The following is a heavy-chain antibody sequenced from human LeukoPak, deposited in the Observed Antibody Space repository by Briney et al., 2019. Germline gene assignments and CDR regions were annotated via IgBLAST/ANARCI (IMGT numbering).Heavy chain of an antibody. CDR2: ISDSTSTV. J-gene: IGHJ4*02. V-gene: IGHV3-48*04. Sequence: PGGSLRLSCAASGFTFNYYSMSWVRQAPGMGLEWVSYISDSTSTVYYADSVKGRFTISRDNAKDSLYLQMNSLRAEDTAIYYCARVKPYNNNGRARPLDYWGQGTLVTVSS. CDR1: GFTFNYYS. D-gene: IGHD3-10*01. CDR3: ARVKPYNNNGRARPLDY.